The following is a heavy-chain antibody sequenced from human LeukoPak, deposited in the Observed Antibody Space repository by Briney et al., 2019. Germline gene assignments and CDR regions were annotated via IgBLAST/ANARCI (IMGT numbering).Heavy chain of an antibody. D-gene: IGHD5-12*01. V-gene: IGHV4-39*01. Sequence: SETLSLTCTVSGGSVGSTTYYWVWIRQPPGKGLVWIGHIDYRGTTYYNPSLKSRVAISADTSKNQFSLKPSSVTAADTAVYYCARVAYRGYDFTYWGQGTLVTVSS. J-gene: IGHJ4*01. CDR1: GGSVGSTTYY. CDR2: IDYRGTT. CDR3: ARVAYRGYDFTY.